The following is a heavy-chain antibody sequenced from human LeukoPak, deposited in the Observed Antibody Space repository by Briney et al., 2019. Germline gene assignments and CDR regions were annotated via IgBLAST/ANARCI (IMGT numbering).Heavy chain of an antibody. Sequence: GASVKVSCKASGYTFTSYGISWVRQAAGQGPEWMGWISGHSGNTNYAQNFQGRVTMTTDTSTGTANMELRSLRSDDTAVYYCARAEYCSSTSCYSGGRLYSSSAGDYWGQGTLVTVSS. V-gene: IGHV1-18*01. CDR1: GYTFTSYG. CDR3: ARAEYCSSTSCYSGGRLYSSSAGDY. CDR2: ISGHSGNT. D-gene: IGHD2-2*01. J-gene: IGHJ4*02.